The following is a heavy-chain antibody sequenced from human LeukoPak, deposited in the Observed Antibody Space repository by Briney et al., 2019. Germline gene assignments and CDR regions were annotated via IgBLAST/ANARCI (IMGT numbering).Heavy chain of an antibody. V-gene: IGHV3-7*01. D-gene: IGHD6-13*01. CDR3: ARVRFLQQLGYYFDY. CDR2: IKQDGSEK. CDR1: GFTFSIYW. Sequence: PGGSLRLSCAASGFTFSIYWMGWVRQAPGKGLEWVANIKQDGSEKYYVDSVKGRFTISRDNAKKSLYLQMNSLRAEDTAVYFCARVRFLQQLGYYFDYWGQGTLVTVSS. J-gene: IGHJ4*02.